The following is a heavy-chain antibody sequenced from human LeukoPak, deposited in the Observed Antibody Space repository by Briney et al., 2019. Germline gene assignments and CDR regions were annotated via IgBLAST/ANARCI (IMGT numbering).Heavy chain of an antibody. CDR1: GGSISSGSYY. D-gene: IGHD6-13*01. V-gene: IGHV4-39*01. CDR2: IYYSGSP. J-gene: IGHJ4*02. CDR3: ARRIAAPGPRYFDY. Sequence: SETLSLTCTVSGGSISSGSYYWGWIRQPPGKGLEWIGTIYYSGSPYYNPSLKSRVSISVDTSKNQLSLKLSFVTAADTAVYYCARRIAAPGPRYFDYWGQGTLVTVSS.